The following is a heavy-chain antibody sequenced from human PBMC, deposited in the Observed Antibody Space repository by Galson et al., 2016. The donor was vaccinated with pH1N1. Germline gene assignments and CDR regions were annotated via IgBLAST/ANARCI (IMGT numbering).Heavy chain of an antibody. Sequence: SVKVSCKASGYTFTDNFIHWVRQTPGQGLEWLGWINPDSGGTNYAQSFNDRVTMTRDTSINTIFMQLSSLRSDDTAIYFCARILSTAYDFWSSYNLPFDLWGQGTLVTVSS. CDR3: ARILSTAYDFWSSYNLPFDL. CDR2: INPDSGGT. D-gene: IGHD3-3*01. CDR1: GYTFTDNF. J-gene: IGHJ4*02. V-gene: IGHV1-2*02.